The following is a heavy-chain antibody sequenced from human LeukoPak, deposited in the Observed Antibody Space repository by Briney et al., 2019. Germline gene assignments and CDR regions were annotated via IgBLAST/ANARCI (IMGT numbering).Heavy chain of an antibody. D-gene: IGHD6-19*01. CDR3: ARDQVGVAVAGPPFDY. J-gene: IGHJ4*02. CDR2: IKQDGSEK. V-gene: IGHV3-7*01. CDR1: GFTFSSYG. Sequence: GGSLTLSCAASGFTFSSYGMHWVRQAPGKGLEWVANIKQDGSEKYYVDSVKGRFTISRDNSKNTLYLQMNSLRAEDTAVYYCARDQVGVAVAGPPFDYWGQGTLVTVSS.